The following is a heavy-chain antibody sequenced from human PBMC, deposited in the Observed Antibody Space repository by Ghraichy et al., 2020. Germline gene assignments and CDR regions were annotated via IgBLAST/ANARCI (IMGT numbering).Heavy chain of an antibody. CDR3: ARHLGTVSQIYGMDV. V-gene: IGHV4-39*01. J-gene: IGHJ6*02. Sequence: SETLSLTCTVSGGSISSSSYYWGWIRQPPGKGLEWIGNIYYSGGTYYNPSLKSRVTISIDTSKNQFSLKLSSVTAADMAVYYCARHLGTVSQIYGMDVWGQGTTVTVSS. D-gene: IGHD1-1*01. CDR1: GGSISSSSYY. CDR2: IYYSGGT.